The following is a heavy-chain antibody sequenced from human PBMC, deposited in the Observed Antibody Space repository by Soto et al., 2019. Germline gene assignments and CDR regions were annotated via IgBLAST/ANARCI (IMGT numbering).Heavy chain of an antibody. CDR3: ARDAIDSVFDC. CDR1: GFTFSKYG. V-gene: IGHV3-33*01. J-gene: IGHJ4*02. Sequence: QVLLVESGGGVVQPGMSLRLSCAASGFTFSKYGIHWVRQAPGKGLEWVGFIWYDGSSQYYADSVKGRFTISRDNSKNTVSLQTNSLGVEETAVYYCARDAIDSVFDCWVQGTLVSVSS. CDR2: IWYDGSSQ.